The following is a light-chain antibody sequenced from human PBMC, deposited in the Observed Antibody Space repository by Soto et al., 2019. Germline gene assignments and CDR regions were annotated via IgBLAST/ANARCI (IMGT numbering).Light chain of an antibody. Sequence: QSVLTQPPSVSGAPGQRVTIPCTGSSSNIGAAFDVYWYQQLPGTAPKLLIYGNNNRPSGVPDRFSGSKFGTSASLAITGLQAEDEADYYCQSYDSSLSGAVFGGGTKLTVL. CDR1: SSNIGAAFD. J-gene: IGLJ2*01. V-gene: IGLV1-40*01. CDR2: GNN. CDR3: QSYDSSLSGAV.